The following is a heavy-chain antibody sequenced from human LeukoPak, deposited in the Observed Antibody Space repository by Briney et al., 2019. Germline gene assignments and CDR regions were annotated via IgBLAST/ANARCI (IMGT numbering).Heavy chain of an antibody. CDR1: GFTFSSYE. CDR3: ARAGYSMDTEYFQH. Sequence: SGGSLRLSCAASGFTFSSYEMNWVRQAPGKGLEWVSCISNSGTAIYYADSVKGRFTISRDNAKSSLYLQMNSLRAEDTAVYYCARAGYSMDTEYFQHWGQGTLVTVSS. D-gene: IGHD5-18*01. V-gene: IGHV3-48*03. CDR2: ISNSGTAI. J-gene: IGHJ1*01.